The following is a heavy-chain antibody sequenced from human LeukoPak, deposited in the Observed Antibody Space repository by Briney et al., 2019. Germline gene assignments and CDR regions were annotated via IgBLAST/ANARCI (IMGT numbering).Heavy chain of an antibody. V-gene: IGHV1-2*02. Sequence: ASVKVSCKASGYTFKGYYIHWVRQAPGQGLEWMGWINPNSGGTNYAQKFQGRVTMTRDTSISTAYMELSRLRSDDTAVYYCASISYGRVGWFDPWGQGTLVTVSS. CDR3: ASISYGRVGWFDP. J-gene: IGHJ5*02. CDR1: GYTFKGYY. CDR2: INPNSGGT. D-gene: IGHD5-18*01.